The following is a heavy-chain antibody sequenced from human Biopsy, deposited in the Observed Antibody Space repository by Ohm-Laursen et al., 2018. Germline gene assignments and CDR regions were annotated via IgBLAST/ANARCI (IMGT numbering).Heavy chain of an antibody. J-gene: IGHJ3*02. CDR1: AYTLTDYY. V-gene: IGHV1-2*02. CDR2: INPDSGGT. Sequence: ASVKASCKASAYTLTDYYLHWVRQAPGQGLEWMGWINPDSGGTNYAQKFQGRVTMTRDTSIGTVQMELSSLRSDDTAVYYCARVGFSSTWPPDRHDAFDIWGQGTMVTVSS. CDR3: ARVGFSSTWPPDRHDAFDI. D-gene: IGHD6-13*01.